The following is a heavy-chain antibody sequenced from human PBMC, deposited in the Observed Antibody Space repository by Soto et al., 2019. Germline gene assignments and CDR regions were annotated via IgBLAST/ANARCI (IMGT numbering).Heavy chain of an antibody. D-gene: IGHD6-13*01. Sequence: ASVKVSCKASGYTFASYNINWVRQATGQGLEWMGWMNPNTGNTGYAQKFQGRVTMTTDTSTSTAYMELRSLRSDDTAVYYCARDDSSSRDYWGQGTLVTVSS. CDR3: ARDDSSSRDY. J-gene: IGHJ4*02. V-gene: IGHV1-8*01. CDR2: MNPNTGNT. CDR1: GYTFASYN.